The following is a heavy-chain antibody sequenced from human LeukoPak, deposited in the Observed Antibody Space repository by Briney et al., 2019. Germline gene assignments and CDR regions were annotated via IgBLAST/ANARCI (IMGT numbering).Heavy chain of an antibody. V-gene: IGHV1-46*01. CDR1: GYTFTSYY. CDR3: ARHKTAHYYDSSGYAIDI. CDR2: INPSGGST. Sequence: ASVKVSCKASGYTFTSYYMHWVRRAPGQGLEWMGIINPSGGSTSYAQKFQGRGTMTRDTSTSTVYIQPSSLRSEDTAVYYCARHKTAHYYDSSGYAIDIWGQGTMVTVSS. J-gene: IGHJ3*02. D-gene: IGHD3-22*01.